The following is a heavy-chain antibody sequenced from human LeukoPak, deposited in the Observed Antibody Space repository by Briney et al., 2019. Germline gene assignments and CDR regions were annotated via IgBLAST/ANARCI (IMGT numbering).Heavy chain of an antibody. V-gene: IGHV3-21*01. CDR1: GFTFSSYS. D-gene: IGHD6-6*01. J-gene: IGHJ5*02. Sequence: PGGSLRLSCAASGFTFSSYSMNWVRQAPGKGLEWVSSISSSSSYIYYADYVKGRFTIFRDNARNSRYLHMDRLRPADTAVYYCARHDLYSSSGFGWFDPRGQGTLVPVPS. CDR2: ISSSSSYI. CDR3: ARHDLYSSSGFGWFDP.